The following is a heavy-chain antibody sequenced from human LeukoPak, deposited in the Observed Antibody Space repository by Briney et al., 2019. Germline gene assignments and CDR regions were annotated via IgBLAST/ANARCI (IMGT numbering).Heavy chain of an antibody. J-gene: IGHJ4*02. CDR2: IIPILGIA. CDR1: GGTFSSYT. V-gene: IGHV1-69*02. D-gene: IGHD3-3*01. Sequence: VAAVKVSCKASGGTFSSYTISWVRQAPGQGLEWMGRIIPILGIANYAQKFPGRVTITADKSTSTAYMELSSLRSEDTAVYYCARSSLEWLSPIGYWGQGTLVTVSS. CDR3: ARSSLEWLSPIGY.